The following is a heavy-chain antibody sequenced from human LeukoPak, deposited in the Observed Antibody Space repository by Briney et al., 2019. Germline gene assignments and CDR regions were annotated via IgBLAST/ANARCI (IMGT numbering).Heavy chain of an antibody. Sequence: ASVKVSCKASGYTFTSYDINWVRQATGQGLEWMGWMNPNSGNTGYAQKFQGRVTITRNTSINTAYMELSSLRSEDTAVYYCARVPSGGNRFDPWGQGTLVTVSS. CDR2: MNPNSGNT. J-gene: IGHJ5*02. CDR3: ARVPSGGNRFDP. D-gene: IGHD3-16*01. CDR1: GYTFTSYD. V-gene: IGHV1-8*03.